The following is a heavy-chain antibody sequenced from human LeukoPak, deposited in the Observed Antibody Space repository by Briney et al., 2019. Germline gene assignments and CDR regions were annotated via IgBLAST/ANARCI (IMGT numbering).Heavy chain of an antibody. CDR3: AKAPAGGWYWDYFDY. CDR1: GFSFSSYA. V-gene: IGHV3-23*01. J-gene: IGHJ4*02. CDR2: ISATGT. Sequence: GGSLRLSCASSGFSFSSYAMSWARQAPGKWLEWVSAISATGTYYADSVKGRFTISRDNSKNTLYLQMSSMRAEDTAVYYCAKAPAGGWYWDYFDYWGQGTLVTVSS. D-gene: IGHD6-19*01.